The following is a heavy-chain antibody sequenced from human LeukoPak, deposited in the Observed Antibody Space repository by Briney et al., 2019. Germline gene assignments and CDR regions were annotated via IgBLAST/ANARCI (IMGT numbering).Heavy chain of an antibody. V-gene: IGHV3-33*05. CDR3: AKGKDDSSGWYFFY. D-gene: IGHD6-19*01. CDR2: ITYDGSNK. J-gene: IGHJ4*02. Sequence: GGSLRLSCAASGFTFSSYGMHWVRQAPGKGLEWVAVITYDGSNKYYTDSVKGRFTTSRDNSKNTLYLQMNSLRAEDTAVYYCAKGKDDSSGWYFFYWGQGTLVTVSS. CDR1: GFTFSSYG.